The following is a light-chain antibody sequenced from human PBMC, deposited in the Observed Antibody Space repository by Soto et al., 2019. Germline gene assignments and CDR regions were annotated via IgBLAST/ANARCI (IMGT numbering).Light chain of an antibody. Sequence: QSALPQPASVSGSPGQSITISFTGTSSDVGGYNYVSWYQQHPGKAPKLMIYEVSNRPSGVSNRFSGSKSGNTASLTISGLQADDDANYYCTSYTSSSTLVIFGGGTKVTVL. CDR1: SSDVGGYNY. CDR2: EVS. J-gene: IGLJ2*01. V-gene: IGLV2-14*01. CDR3: TSYTSSSTLVI.